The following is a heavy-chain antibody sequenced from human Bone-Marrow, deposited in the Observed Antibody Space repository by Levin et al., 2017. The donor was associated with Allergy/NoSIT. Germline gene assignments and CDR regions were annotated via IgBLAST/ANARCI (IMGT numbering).Heavy chain of an antibody. CDR3: ARGGCSSTSCYYYYYMDV. J-gene: IGHJ6*03. V-gene: IGHV4-31*03. CDR2: IYYSGST. Sequence: PSETLSLTCTVSGGSISSGGYYWSWIRQHPGKGLEWIGYIYYSGSTYYNPSLKSRVTISVDTSKNQFSLKLSSVTAADTAVYYCARGGCSSTSCYYYYYMDVWGKGTTVTVSS. CDR1: GGSISSGGYY. D-gene: IGHD2-2*01.